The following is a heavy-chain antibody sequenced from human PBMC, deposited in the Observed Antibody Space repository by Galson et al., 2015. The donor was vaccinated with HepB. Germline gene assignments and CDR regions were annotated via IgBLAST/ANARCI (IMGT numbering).Heavy chain of an antibody. Sequence: SETLSLTCAVSGDSISISSWWSWVRQPPGKGLEWLAGIFHTGGATYNPSLQSPVTLSVEKSKNQVFLKGTSITAADTAVYYCARANWSRGHSNVAVAGTFGSLDYWGQGALVTVSS. CDR2: IFHTGGA. J-gene: IGHJ4*02. CDR3: ARANWSRGHSNVAVAGTFGSLDY. CDR1: GDSISISSW. D-gene: IGHD6-19*01. V-gene: IGHV4-4*02.